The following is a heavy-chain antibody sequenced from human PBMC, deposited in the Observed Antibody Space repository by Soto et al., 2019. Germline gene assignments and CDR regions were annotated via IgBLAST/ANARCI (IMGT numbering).Heavy chain of an antibody. J-gene: IGHJ4*02. D-gene: IGHD2-15*01. CDR3: AKGSGGNCYSHFDY. CDR1: GFTFSSYA. V-gene: IGHV3-23*01. CDR2: ICGSGGAT. Sequence: EVQLLESGGGLVQPGGSLRLSCAASGFTFSSYAMSWVRQAPGKGLEWVSAICGSGGATYYTDSVKGRFTISRDNSKNTLHLQMNNLRAEDTAIYYCAKGSGGNCYSHFDYCGQGTLVTVPS.